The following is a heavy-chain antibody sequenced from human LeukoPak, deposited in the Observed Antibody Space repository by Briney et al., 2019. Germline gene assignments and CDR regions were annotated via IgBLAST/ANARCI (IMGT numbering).Heavy chain of an antibody. V-gene: IGHV1-24*01. Sequence: APVKVSCKVSGYTLTELSMHWVRQAPGKGLEWMGGFDPEDGETIYAQKFQGRVTMTEDTSTDTAYMELSSLRSEDTAVYYCATSERITMVRPLPFDPWGQGTLVTVSS. CDR1: GYTLTELS. D-gene: IGHD3-10*01. CDR2: FDPEDGET. CDR3: ATSERITMVRPLPFDP. J-gene: IGHJ5*02.